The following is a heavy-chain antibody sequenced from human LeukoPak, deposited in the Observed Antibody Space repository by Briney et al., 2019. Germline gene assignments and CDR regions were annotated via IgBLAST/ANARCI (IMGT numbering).Heavy chain of an antibody. CDR1: GFTFSSYW. CDR2: INSDGSGT. J-gene: IGHJ4*02. Sequence: GGSLRLSRAASGFTFSSYWMHWVRQAPGKGLVWVSRINSDGSGTTYADSVKGRFTISRDNAKNTLYLQMNSLRAEDTAVYYCARTAYDSSAYYDYWGQGILVTVSS. V-gene: IGHV3-74*01. CDR3: ARTAYDSSAYYDY. D-gene: IGHD3-22*01.